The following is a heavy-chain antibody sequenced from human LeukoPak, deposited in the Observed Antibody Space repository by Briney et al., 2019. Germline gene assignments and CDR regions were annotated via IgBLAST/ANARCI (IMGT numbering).Heavy chain of an antibody. CDR2: ISGSGGST. J-gene: IGHJ4*02. Sequence: AGGSLRLSCAASGFIFSSYAMSWVRQAPGKGLEWVSTISGSGGSTYYADSVKGRFTISRDNSKNTLYLQMNSLRAEDTAVYYCAKGYFYYDSSGYATFDYWGQGTLVTVSS. CDR3: AKGYFYYDSSGYATFDY. V-gene: IGHV3-23*01. D-gene: IGHD3-22*01. CDR1: GFIFSSYA.